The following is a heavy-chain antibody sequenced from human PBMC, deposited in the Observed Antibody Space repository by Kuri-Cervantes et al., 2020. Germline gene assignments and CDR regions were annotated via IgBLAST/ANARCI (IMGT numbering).Heavy chain of an antibody. CDR1: GGTFSSYA. D-gene: IGHD4-17*01. V-gene: IGHV1-69*13. Sequence: SVKVSCKASGGTFSSYAISWVRQAPGQGLEWMGGIIPIFGTANYAQKFQGRVTITADESTSTAYMELRSLRSDDTAVYYCARDFGYGDYGEAFDIWGQGTMVTVSS. CDR2: IIPIFGTA. J-gene: IGHJ3*02. CDR3: ARDFGYGDYGEAFDI.